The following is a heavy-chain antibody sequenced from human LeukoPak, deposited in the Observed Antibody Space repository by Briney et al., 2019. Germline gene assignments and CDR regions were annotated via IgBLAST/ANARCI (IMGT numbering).Heavy chain of an antibody. D-gene: IGHD1-26*01. CDR3: ARGGATVLSYAFDI. V-gene: IGHV3-48*01. Sequence: HPGGSLRLSCAASGFTFDDDGMNWVRQAPGKGLEWVSYISSSSSTIYYADSVKGRFTISRDNAKNSLYLQMNSLRAEDTAVYYCARGGATVLSYAFDIWGQGTMVTVSS. CDR2: ISSSSSTI. CDR1: GFTFDDDG. J-gene: IGHJ3*02.